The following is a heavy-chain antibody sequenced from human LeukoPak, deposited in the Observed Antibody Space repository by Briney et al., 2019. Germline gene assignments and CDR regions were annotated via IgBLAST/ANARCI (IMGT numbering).Heavy chain of an antibody. V-gene: IGHV3-23*01. J-gene: IGHJ4*02. D-gene: IGHD5-12*01. CDR3: ARRGYSGYSPLDS. CDR1: GFTFSSYA. CDR2: ISGSGGST. Sequence: PGGSLRLSCAASGFTFSSYAMSWVRQAPGKGLEWVSAISGSGGSTYYADSVKGRFTISRDNSKNTLYLQMNSLRAEDTAVYYCARRGYSGYSPLDSWGQGTLVFVSS.